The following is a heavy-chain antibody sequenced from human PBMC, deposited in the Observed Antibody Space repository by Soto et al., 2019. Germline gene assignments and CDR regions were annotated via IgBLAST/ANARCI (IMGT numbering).Heavy chain of an antibody. V-gene: IGHV1-8*01. J-gene: IGHJ4*02. CDR1: GYTFTSYD. D-gene: IGHD2-2*01. CDR3: ARYPLRYCSSTSCQGYYFDY. Sequence: QVQLVQSGAEVKKPGASVKVSCKASGYTFTSYDINWVRQATGKGLEWMGWMNPNSGNTGYAQKFQGRVTMTRNTSISTAYMELSSLRSEDTAVYYCARYPLRYCSSTSCQGYYFDYWGQGTLVTVSS. CDR2: MNPNSGNT.